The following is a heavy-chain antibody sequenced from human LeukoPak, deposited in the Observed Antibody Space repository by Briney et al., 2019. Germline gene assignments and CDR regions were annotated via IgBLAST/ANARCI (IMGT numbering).Heavy chain of an antibody. D-gene: IGHD3-3*01. CDR2: IYYSGST. V-gene: IGHV4-61*01. J-gene: IGHJ4*02. Sequence: SETLSLTCTVSGGSVSSGSYYWSWIRQPPGKGLEWIGYIYYSGSTNYNPSLKSRVTISVDKSKNQFSLKLSSVTAADTAVYYCARGFDFWSGYIIDYWGQGTLVTVSS. CDR3: ARGFDFWSGYIIDY. CDR1: GGSVSSGSYY.